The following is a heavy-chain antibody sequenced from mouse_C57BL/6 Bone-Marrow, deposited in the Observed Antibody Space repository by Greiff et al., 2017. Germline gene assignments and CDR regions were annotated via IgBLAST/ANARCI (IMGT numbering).Heavy chain of an antibody. J-gene: IGHJ1*03. Sequence: QVQLQQSGAELVRPGASVTLSCKASGYTFTDYEMHWVKQTPVHGLEWIGAIDPETGGTAYNQKFKGKAILTADKSSSTAYMELRSLTSEDSAVYYCTFTTVVAPDWYFDVWGTGTTVTVSS. CDR3: TFTTVVAPDWYFDV. CDR1: GYTFTDYE. CDR2: IDPETGGT. D-gene: IGHD1-1*01. V-gene: IGHV1-15*01.